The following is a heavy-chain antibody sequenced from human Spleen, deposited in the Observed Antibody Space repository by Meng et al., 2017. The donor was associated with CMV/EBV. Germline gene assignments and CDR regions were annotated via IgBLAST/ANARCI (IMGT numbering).Heavy chain of an antibody. D-gene: IGHD2-2*01. J-gene: IGHJ6*02. CDR2: IDPSSGNT. V-gene: IGHV1-46*01. CDR1: GYAFTSYY. Sequence: ASVKVSCKASGYAFTSYYIHWVRQAPGQGLEWMGIIDPSSGNTNYAQKFQGRVTMSTDTSTSTVYMELGSLGSDDTAVYYCARAISDNDLVPAASDHGLGYYYYYGFDVWGQGTTVTVSS. CDR3: ARAISDNDLVPAASDHGLGYYYYYGFDV.